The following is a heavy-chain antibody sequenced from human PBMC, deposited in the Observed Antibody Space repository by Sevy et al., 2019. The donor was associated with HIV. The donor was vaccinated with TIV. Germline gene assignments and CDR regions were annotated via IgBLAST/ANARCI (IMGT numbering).Heavy chain of an antibody. CDR2: IRSKANSYAT. V-gene: IGHV3-73*01. J-gene: IGHJ5*02. CDR1: GFTFSGSA. CDR3: TSLVVVPAAPGDWFDP. Sequence: GGSLRLSCAASGFTFSGSAMHWVRQASGKGLEWVGRIRSKANSYATAYAASVKGRFTISRDDSKNTAYLQMNSLKTEDTAVYYCTSLVVVPAAPGDWFDPWGPGTLVTVSS. D-gene: IGHD2-2*01.